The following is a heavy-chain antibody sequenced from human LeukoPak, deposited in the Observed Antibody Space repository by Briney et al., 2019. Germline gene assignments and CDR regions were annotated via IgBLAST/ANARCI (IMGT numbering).Heavy chain of an antibody. CDR1: GFTFSSYA. V-gene: IGHV3-30-3*01. Sequence: GGSLRLSCATSGFTFSSYAMHWVRQAPGKGLEWVAAISYDGSDKYYADSVKGRFTISRDNAKNSLYLQMNSLRAEDTAVYYCARESRQWLVLGGVDYWGQGTLVTVSS. J-gene: IGHJ4*02. CDR3: ARESRQWLVLGGVDY. D-gene: IGHD6-19*01. CDR2: ISYDGSDK.